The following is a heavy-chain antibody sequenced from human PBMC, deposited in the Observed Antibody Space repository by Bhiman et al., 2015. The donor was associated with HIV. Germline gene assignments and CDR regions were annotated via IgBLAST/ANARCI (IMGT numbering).Heavy chain of an antibody. V-gene: IGHV3-21*03. J-gene: IGHJ6*02. CDR1: GFTFSAYN. CDR3: ARDRPYNWNWGNHYYGMDV. D-gene: IGHD1-7*01. Sequence: EVQLVESGGGLVKPGGSLRLSCAVSGFTFSAYNMNWVRQAPGKGLEWVSSITSSSRYIQYADSVKGRFTISRDNAKNSLNLQMNSLRAEDTAVFYCARDRPYNWNWGNHYYGMDVWGQGTTVTVSS. CDR2: ITSSSRYI.